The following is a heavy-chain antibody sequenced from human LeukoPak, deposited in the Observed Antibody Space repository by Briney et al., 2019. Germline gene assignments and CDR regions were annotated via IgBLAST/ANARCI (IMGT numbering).Heavy chain of an antibody. CDR3: AKSYDFWSGYYWRVLDY. J-gene: IGHJ4*02. V-gene: IGHV3-30*02. Sequence: GGSLRLSCAVSGFTFNSYSMNWVRQAPGKGLEWVAFIRYDGSNKYYADSVKGRFTISRDNSKNTLYLQMNSLRAEDTAVYYCAKSYDFWSGYYWRVLDYWGQGTLVTVSS. CDR1: GFTFNSYS. CDR2: IRYDGSNK. D-gene: IGHD3-3*01.